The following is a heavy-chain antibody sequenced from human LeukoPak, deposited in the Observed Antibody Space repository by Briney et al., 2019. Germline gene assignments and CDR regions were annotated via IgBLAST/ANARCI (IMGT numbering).Heavy chain of an antibody. Sequence: GGSLRLSCAASGFTFSSYWMSWVRQAPGKGLEWVANIKQDGSEKYYVDSVKGRFTISRDNAKNSLYLQMNSLRAEDTAVYYCARAYYYDSSGYHDYWGQGTLVTVSS. V-gene: IGHV3-7*04. CDR3: ARAYYYDSSGYHDY. CDR1: GFTFSSYW. J-gene: IGHJ4*02. D-gene: IGHD3-22*01. CDR2: IKQDGSEK.